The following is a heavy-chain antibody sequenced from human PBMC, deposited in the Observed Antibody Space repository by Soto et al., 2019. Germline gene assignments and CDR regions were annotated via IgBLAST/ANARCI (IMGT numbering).Heavy chain of an antibody. CDR1: GYTFTNYW. J-gene: IGHJ6*02. V-gene: IGHV5-51*01. CDR3: AASIFYYGMDV. Sequence: PGESLKISCKGSGYTFTNYWIGWVRQMPGKGLEWMGIIYPGDSDTKYNPSFQGQVTISADKSITTTYLQWSSLKASDTAIHYCAASIFYYGMDVWGQGTTVTVS. CDR2: IYPGDSDT.